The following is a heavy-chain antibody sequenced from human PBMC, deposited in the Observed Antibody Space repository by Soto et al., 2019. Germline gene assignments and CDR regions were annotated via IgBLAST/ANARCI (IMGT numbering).Heavy chain of an antibody. CDR2: INPNGGAT. D-gene: IGHD5-12*01. Sequence: QVQLVQSGAEVKKPGASVKVSCKTSGDSFSAYYLHWVRQAPGQGLEGLGWINPNGGATKYAQKCRCRVAMTRHTSIRTAYLELTSLRSDDTAIYYCARESGGATATLDYYYVYMDVWGKGTTVTVSS. J-gene: IGHJ6*03. CDR3: ARESGGATATLDYYYVYMDV. V-gene: IGHV1-2*02. CDR1: GDSFSAYY.